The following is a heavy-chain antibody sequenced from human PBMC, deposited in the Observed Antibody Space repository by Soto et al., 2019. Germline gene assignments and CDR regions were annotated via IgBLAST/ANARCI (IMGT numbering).Heavy chain of an antibody. CDR1: GFTFSNYG. Sequence: EVQLLESGGGLIQPGGSLRLSCAASGFTFSNYGMSWVRQAPGKGLEWISSIRSTGGTTYYADSVKGWFSISRDNSKNTLYLQMCSLRAEDSAVYHCAKGRTYCSGGSCCFDYYYFFRDVWGKGTTVTVSS. CDR2: IRSTGGTT. J-gene: IGHJ6*03. D-gene: IGHD2-15*01. CDR3: AKGRTYCSGGSCCFDYYYFFRDV. V-gene: IGHV3-23*01.